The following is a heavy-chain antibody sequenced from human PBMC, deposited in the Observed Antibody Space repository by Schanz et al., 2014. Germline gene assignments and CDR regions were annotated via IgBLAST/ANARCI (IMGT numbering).Heavy chain of an antibody. CDR2: ISASGGTT. CDR3: AKVRYSSGWRGDYFDE. J-gene: IGHJ4*02. V-gene: IGHV3-23*01. Sequence: EVQLLESGGGLVQPGGSLRLSCAASGFTFSAYAMTWVRQITGKGLEWVSAISASGGTTYYADSVKGRFTISRDNSKNTLYLQMNSLRAEDTAVYYCAKVRYSSGWRGDYFDEWGQGTLVTVAS. CDR1: GFTFSAYA. D-gene: IGHD6-25*01.